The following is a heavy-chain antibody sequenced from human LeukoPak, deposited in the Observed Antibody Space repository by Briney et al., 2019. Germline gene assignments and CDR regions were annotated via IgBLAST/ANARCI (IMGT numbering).Heavy chain of an antibody. CDR3: ATDLLADYGDYVLNWYFDL. V-gene: IGHV4-4*07. CDR2: IYTSGST. J-gene: IGHJ2*01. D-gene: IGHD4-17*01. Sequence: PSETLSLTCTVSGGSISSYYWSWIRQPAGKGLEWIGRIYTSGSTNYNPSLKSRVTMSVDTSKNQFSLKLSSVTAADTAVYYCATDLLADYGDYVLNWYFDLWGRGTLVTASS. CDR1: GGSISSYY.